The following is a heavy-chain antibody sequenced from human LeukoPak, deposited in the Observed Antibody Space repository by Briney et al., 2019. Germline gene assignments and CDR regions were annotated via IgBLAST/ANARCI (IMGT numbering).Heavy chain of an antibody. V-gene: IGHV1-8*01. CDR2: INPNSGNT. CDR1: RYTFTSYD. CDR3: ARGRSGDSSSWYYYYYGMDV. J-gene: IGHJ6*02. Sequence: ASVKVSCKASRYTFTSYDINWVRQATGQQVEGMGWINPNSGNTGYAQKFQGRVTITRNTSISTAYMELSSLRSEDTAVYYCARGRSGDSSSWYYYYYGMDVWGQGTTVTVSS. D-gene: IGHD6-13*01.